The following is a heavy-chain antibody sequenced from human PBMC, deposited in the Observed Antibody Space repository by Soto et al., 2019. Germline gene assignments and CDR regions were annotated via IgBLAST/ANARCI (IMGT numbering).Heavy chain of an antibody. D-gene: IGHD6-13*01. V-gene: IGHV3-48*01. CDR1: GFTFSFYS. CDR3: ASTENRSSWDV. J-gene: IGHJ6*04. Sequence: GGSVRLSCEASGFTFSFYSMNWVRQAPGKGLEWVSYISSGSSTIYLADSVKGRFTTSRDNAENSLYLQMNSLRVEDMALYYCASTENRSSWDVWGKGTTVTVSS. CDR2: ISSGSSTI.